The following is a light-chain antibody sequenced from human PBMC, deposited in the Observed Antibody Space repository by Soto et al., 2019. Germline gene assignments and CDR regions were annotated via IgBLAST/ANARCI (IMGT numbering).Light chain of an antibody. CDR1: QGVTTN. CDR2: DVS. CDR3: QQYNNRRFS. V-gene: IGKV3-15*01. Sequence: EMVRTQSPGTLSVSPGERATLSCRAGQGVTTNFAWYQQKSGQSPRLLIYDVSIRATGVPARFSGTGSETDFTLTISALQSDHSAVYFCQQYNNRRFSFGQQTRLEI. J-gene: IGKJ5*01.